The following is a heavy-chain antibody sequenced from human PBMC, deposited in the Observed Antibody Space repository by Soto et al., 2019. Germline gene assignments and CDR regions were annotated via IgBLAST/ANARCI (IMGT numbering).Heavy chain of an antibody. CDR2: ISGSGGST. J-gene: IGHJ2*01. CDR1: GFTFSSYA. Sequence: EVQLLESGGGLVQPGGSLRLSCAASGFTFSSYAMSWVRQAPGKGLEWVSAISGSGGSTYYADSVKGRFTISRDNSKNTLYLQMNSLRAEDTAVYYCANPPVIWFGELFDWYFDLWGRGTLVTVSS. CDR3: ANPPVIWFGELFDWYFDL. D-gene: IGHD3-10*01. V-gene: IGHV3-23*01.